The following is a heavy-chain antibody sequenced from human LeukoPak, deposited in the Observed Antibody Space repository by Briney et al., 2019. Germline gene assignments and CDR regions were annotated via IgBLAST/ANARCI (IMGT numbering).Heavy chain of an antibody. D-gene: IGHD5-18*01. V-gene: IGHV1-69*05. J-gene: IGHJ4*02. CDR3: ARAYHVDTAMGINYY. CDR1: GGSFSSYA. Sequence: SVKVSFKASGGSFSSYAINWVRQTPGQGREWMGGIIPIFGTPNYAQKFQGRVTITTDDSTSTAYMELSSLRSEDTAVYYCARAYHVDTAMGINYYWGQGPLVTVSS. CDR2: IIPIFGTP.